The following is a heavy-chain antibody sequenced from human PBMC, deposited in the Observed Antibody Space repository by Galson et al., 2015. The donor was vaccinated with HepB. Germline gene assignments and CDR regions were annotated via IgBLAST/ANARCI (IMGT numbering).Heavy chain of an antibody. CDR1: GFTVSSNY. Sequence: SLRLSCAASGFTVSSNYMSWVRQAPGKGLEWVSVIYSGGSTYYADSVKGRFTISRDNSKNTLYLQMNSLRAEDTAVYYCARSVGGAVAGTVFDYWGQGTLVTVSS. CDR2: IYSGGST. J-gene: IGHJ4*02. V-gene: IGHV3-53*01. CDR3: ARSVGGAVAGTVFDY. D-gene: IGHD6-19*01.